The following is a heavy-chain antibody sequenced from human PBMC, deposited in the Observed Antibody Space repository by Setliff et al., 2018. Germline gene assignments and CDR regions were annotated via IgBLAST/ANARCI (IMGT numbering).Heavy chain of an antibody. J-gene: IGHJ5*02. D-gene: IGHD3-10*01. CDR3: ARDLGGVRYYGSGQGFDP. Sequence: ASVKVSCKASGYTFTSYGISWVRQAPGQGLEWMGWISAYNGNTNYAQKLQGRVTMTTDTSTSTAYMELRSLRSDDTAVYYCARDLGGVRYYGSGQGFDPWGQGTLVTVSS. V-gene: IGHV1-18*01. CDR2: ISAYNGNT. CDR1: GYTFTSYG.